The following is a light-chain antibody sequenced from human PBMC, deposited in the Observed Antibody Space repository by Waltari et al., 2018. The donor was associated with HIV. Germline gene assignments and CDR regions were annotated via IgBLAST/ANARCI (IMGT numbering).Light chain of an antibody. J-gene: IGLJ2*01. CDR2: RDN. CDR1: SNNVGNQG. V-gene: IGLV10-54*04. Sequence: QAGLTQPPSVSKGMRQTATLTCTGNSNNVGNQGAAWLQQHQGHPPKPLSYRDNQRPSGISERFSASRSGNTASLTITGVQPEDEADYFCATWDISLSAVVFGGGTTLTVL. CDR3: ATWDISLSAVV.